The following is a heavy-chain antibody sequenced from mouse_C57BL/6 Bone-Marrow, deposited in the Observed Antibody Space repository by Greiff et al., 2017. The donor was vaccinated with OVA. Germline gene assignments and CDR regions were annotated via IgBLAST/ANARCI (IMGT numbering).Heavy chain of an antibody. Sequence: EVQVVESGGGLVQPGGSMKLSCVASGFTFSNYWMNWVRQSPEKGLEWVAQIRLKSDNSATHYAESVKGRFTISRDDSKSSVYLQMNNLRAEDTGMYYCTEDGYYSWFAYWGQGTLVTVSA. CDR3: TEDGYYSWFAY. V-gene: IGHV6-3*01. J-gene: IGHJ3*01. D-gene: IGHD2-3*01. CDR1: GFTFSNYW. CDR2: IRLKSDNSAT.